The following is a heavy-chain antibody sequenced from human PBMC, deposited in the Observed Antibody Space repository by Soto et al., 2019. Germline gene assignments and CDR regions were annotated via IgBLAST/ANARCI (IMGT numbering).Heavy chain of an antibody. Sequence: QVQLVQSGAEVKKPGSSVKVSCKASGGTFSSYAISWVRQAPGQGLEWMGGIIPIFGTANYAQKFQGRVTIPADEPTSTAYMVLSSLRSEDTAVYYCARDRWLQFPNWFDTWGQGTLVTVSS. CDR3: ARDRWLQFPNWFDT. CDR1: GGTFSSYA. D-gene: IGHD5-12*01. V-gene: IGHV1-69*12. J-gene: IGHJ5*02. CDR2: IIPIFGTA.